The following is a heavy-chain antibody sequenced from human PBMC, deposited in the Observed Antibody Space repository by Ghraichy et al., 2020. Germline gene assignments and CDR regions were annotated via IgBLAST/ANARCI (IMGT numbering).Heavy chain of an antibody. V-gene: IGHV4-4*07. Sequence: SETLSLTCTVSGGSISSYYWSWIRQPAGKGLEWIGRIYTSGSTNYNPSHKSRVTMSVDTSKNQFSLKLSSVTAADTAVYYCARVRGRYPDDAFDIWGQGTMDTVSS. J-gene: IGHJ3*02. D-gene: IGHD1-26*01. CDR3: ARVRGRYPDDAFDI. CDR1: GGSISSYY. CDR2: IYTSGST.